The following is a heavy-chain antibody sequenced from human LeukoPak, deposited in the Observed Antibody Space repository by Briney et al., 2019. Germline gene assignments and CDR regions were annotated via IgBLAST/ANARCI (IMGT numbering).Heavy chain of an antibody. J-gene: IGHJ4*02. CDR2: IYYSGST. Sequence: SETLSLTCTVSGGSVSSGNYYWSWIRQPPGKGLDWIGDIYYSGSTNYNPSLKSRVTISVDTSKNQFSLKLTSVTAADTAVYYCARDRKGGDDHFDYWGQGTLVTVPS. CDR3: ARDRKGGDDHFDY. V-gene: IGHV4-61*01. D-gene: IGHD2-21*01. CDR1: GGSVSSGNYY.